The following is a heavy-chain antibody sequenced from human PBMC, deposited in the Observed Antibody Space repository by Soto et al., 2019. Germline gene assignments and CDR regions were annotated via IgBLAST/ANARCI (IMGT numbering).Heavy chain of an antibody. V-gene: IGHV3-33*06. J-gene: IGHJ4*02. CDR3: AKDRHSSSSGYFDN. D-gene: IGHD6-6*01. CDR1: GFAFSSYA. CDR2: IWYDGGNK. Sequence: GGSLRLSCAASGFAFSSYAIHWVRQAPGKGLEWVAVIWYDGGNKFYADSVKGRFTIARDNSKNTLSLQMNSLRAEDTAMYYCAKDRHSSSSGYFDNWGQGTLVTVSS.